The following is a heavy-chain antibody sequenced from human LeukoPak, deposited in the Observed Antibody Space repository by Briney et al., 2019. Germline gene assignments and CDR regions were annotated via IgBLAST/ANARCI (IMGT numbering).Heavy chain of an antibody. CDR1: GYTFTGYH. J-gene: IGHJ4*02. V-gene: IGHV1-2*02. D-gene: IGHD4-17*01. CDR2: INLNSGGT. CDR3: ASYGDYAY. Sequence: ASVKVSCKASGYTFTGYHMHWVRQAPGQGLEWMGWINLNSGGTNYAQKFQGRVTMTRDTSISTAYMELSRLRSDDTAVYYCASYGDYAYWGQGTLVTVSS.